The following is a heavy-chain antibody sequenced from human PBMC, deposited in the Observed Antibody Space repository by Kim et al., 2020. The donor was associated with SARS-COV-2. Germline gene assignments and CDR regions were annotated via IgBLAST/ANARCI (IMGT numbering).Heavy chain of an antibody. D-gene: IGHD6-13*01. V-gene: IGHV3-23*01. CDR3: TNAAFGSSWYGGDY. CDR2: ISGSGGST. CDR1: GFTFSSYA. J-gene: IGHJ4*02. Sequence: GGSLRLSCAASGFTFSSYAMSWVRQAPGKGLEWVSAISGSGGSTYYADSEKGRFTISRDNSKNTLYLQMNSMRAEDTAVYYCTNAAFGSSWYGGDYWGQGTQVTVSS.